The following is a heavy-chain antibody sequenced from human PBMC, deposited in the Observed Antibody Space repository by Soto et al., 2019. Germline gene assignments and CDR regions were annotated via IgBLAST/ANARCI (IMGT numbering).Heavy chain of an antibody. CDR2: INHSGST. J-gene: IGHJ4*02. CDR3: ARDKITGLFDY. V-gene: IGHV4-34*01. D-gene: IGHD2-8*02. Sequence: SETLSLTCAVYGGSFSGYHWTWIRQPPGTGLEWIGEINHSGSTNYSPSLKSRVTISVDTSKNQFSLKLTSVTAADTAVYYCARDKITGLFDYWGQGTLVTVSS. CDR1: GGSFSGYH.